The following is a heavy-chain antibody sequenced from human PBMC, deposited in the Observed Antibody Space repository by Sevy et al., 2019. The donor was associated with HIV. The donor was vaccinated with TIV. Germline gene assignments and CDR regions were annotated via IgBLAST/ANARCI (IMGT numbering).Heavy chain of an antibody. CDR1: GYTFTSYG. Sequence: ASVKVSCKASGYTFTSYGISWVRQAPGQGLEWMGWISAYNGNTNYAQKLQGRVTMTTDTSTRTAYMELRSLRSDDTAVYYCAGDLYCSSTSCPFDYWGQGTLVTVSS. V-gene: IGHV1-18*01. J-gene: IGHJ4*02. CDR2: ISAYNGNT. D-gene: IGHD2-2*01. CDR3: AGDLYCSSTSCPFDY.